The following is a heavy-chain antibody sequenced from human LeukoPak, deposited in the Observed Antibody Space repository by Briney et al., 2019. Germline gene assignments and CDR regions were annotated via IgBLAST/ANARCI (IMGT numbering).Heavy chain of an antibody. Sequence: NSSETLSLTCTVSGGTIRNYYWSWIRQSAGRGLEWIGRIYSSGTTNYNPSFKSRVTMSVDTSKNQFSLKLSSVTAADTAVYYCARWGYGSGTSWGFDPWGQGTLVPVSS. CDR3: ARWGYGSGTSWGFDP. CDR2: IYSSGTT. J-gene: IGHJ5*02. D-gene: IGHD3-10*01. V-gene: IGHV4-4*07. CDR1: GGTIRNYY.